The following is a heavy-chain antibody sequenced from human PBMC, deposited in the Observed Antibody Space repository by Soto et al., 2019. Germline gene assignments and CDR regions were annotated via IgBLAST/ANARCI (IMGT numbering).Heavy chain of an antibody. V-gene: IGHV4-59*01. CDR2: IHYSGNT. CDR3: ARESAGSGKNNGFAP. CDR1: GGYISTYY. Sequence: QVQLQESGPGLVKPSETLSLTCTVSGGYISTYYWSWIRQPPGKGLEWIGFIHYSGNTKSNPTLNGRFTMSVDTPQTQLSLKLPSVTATDTAVYYCARESAGSGKNNGFAPWGQGTLVTVSS. J-gene: IGHJ5*02. D-gene: IGHD3-10*01.